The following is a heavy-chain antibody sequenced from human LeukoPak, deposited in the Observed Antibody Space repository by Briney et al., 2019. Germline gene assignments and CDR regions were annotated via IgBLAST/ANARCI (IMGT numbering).Heavy chain of an antibody. Sequence: SETLSLTCTVSGGSISSSSYYWGWIRQPPWKGLEWIGSIYYSGSTYYNPSLKSRVTISVDTSKNQFSLKLSSVTAADTAVYYCARQRGYGDYWFDPWGQGTLVTVSS. CDR3: ARQRGYGDYWFDP. J-gene: IGHJ5*02. CDR2: IYYSGST. V-gene: IGHV4-39*01. D-gene: IGHD4-17*01. CDR1: GGSISSSSYY.